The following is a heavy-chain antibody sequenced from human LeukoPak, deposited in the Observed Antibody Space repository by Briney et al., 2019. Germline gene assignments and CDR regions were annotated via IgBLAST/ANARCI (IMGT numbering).Heavy chain of an antibody. CDR1: GFNFGDFA. CDR3: TRWGQNGKSWYYFDY. CDR2: IRSKAYGGTT. D-gene: IGHD2-8*01. Sequence: HPGRSLRLSCKTSGFNFGDFAVGWVRQAPGKGLEWVDFIRSKAYGGTTEYRASVKGRFTISRDDSDSIAYLQMSSLKAEETAVYYCTRWGQNGKSWYYFDYWGQGTLVTVSS. J-gene: IGHJ4*02. V-gene: IGHV3-49*04.